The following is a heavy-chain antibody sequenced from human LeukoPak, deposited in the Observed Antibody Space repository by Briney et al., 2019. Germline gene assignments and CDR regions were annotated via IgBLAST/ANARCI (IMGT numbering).Heavy chain of an antibody. Sequence: KTGGSLRLSCTASGFTFRTYAMTWVRQAPGKGLEWISSMSSGSSYIYYADSVRGRFTISRDNAKHSLSLEMNNPRAEDTAMYYCARDRPTGASRVFVVEWGQGTLVTVSS. J-gene: IGHJ4*02. V-gene: IGHV3-21*01. CDR2: MSSGSSYI. D-gene: IGHD2-15*01. CDR1: GFTFRTYA. CDR3: ARDRPTGASRVFVVE.